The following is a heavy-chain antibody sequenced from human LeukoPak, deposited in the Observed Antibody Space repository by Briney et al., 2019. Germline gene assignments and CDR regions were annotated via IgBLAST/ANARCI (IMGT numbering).Heavy chain of an antibody. J-gene: IGHJ4*02. V-gene: IGHV3-7*04. CDR1: GFTFSDSW. CDR2: MNQNGDQT. CDR3: ARDVRY. Sequence: PAGSLRLSCAGSGFTFSDSWMNWVRQAPGKGLEWVTTMNQNGDQTNYADSVRGRFTISRDNAKNSLYLQMNSLRAEDTAVYYCARDVRYWGQGTLVTVSS.